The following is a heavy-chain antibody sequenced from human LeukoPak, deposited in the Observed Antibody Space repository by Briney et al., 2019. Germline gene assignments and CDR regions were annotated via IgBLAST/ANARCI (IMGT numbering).Heavy chain of an antibody. CDR1: GFAFTRYA. CDR2: ISGSGGST. CDR3: AKTIAAAGTDY. D-gene: IGHD6-13*01. V-gene: IGHV3-23*01. Sequence: GGSLRLSCAASGFAFTRYAMSWVRQAPGKGLEWVSAISGSGGSTYYADSVKGRFTISRDNSKNTLYLQMNSLRAEDTAVYYCAKTIAAAGTDYWGQGTLVTVSS. J-gene: IGHJ4*02.